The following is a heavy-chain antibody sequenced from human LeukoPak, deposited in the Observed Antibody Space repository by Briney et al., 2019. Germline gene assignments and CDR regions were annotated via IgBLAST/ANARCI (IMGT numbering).Heavy chain of an antibody. J-gene: IGHJ5*02. Sequence: PSETLSLTRTVSGGSISGFHWSRIRQPPGKGLEYIGDVFYSGGTNYNSSLKSRLTISVDTSRNQFSLKLTSVTAADTAVYYCARLYAGAYTRLDPWGQGTLVAVSS. CDR3: ARLYAGAYTRLDP. CDR2: VFYSGGT. D-gene: IGHD3-16*01. V-gene: IGHV4-59*08. CDR1: GGSISGFH.